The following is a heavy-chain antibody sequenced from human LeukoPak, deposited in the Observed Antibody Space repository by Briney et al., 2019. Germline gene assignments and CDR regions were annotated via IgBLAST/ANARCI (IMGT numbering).Heavy chain of an antibody. Sequence: GGSLRLSCAASGFTFSSYWMSWVRQAPGKGLEWVANIKQDGSEKYYVDSVKGQFTISRDNAKNSLYLQMNSLRAEDTAVYYCARDAPTFYGSGSYLDYWGQGTLVTVSS. CDR3: ARDAPTFYGSGSYLDY. D-gene: IGHD3-10*01. J-gene: IGHJ4*02. V-gene: IGHV3-7*05. CDR2: IKQDGSEK. CDR1: GFTFSSYW.